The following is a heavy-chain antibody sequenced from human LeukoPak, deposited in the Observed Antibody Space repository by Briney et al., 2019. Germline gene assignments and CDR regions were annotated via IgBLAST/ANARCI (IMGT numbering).Heavy chain of an antibody. V-gene: IGHV3-43*01. D-gene: IGHD5-12*01. CDR3: AKDMVLTGYGPPTKTHGPFDY. Sequence: GGSLRLSCAASGFTFDDYYMHWVRQAPGKGLEWVSLITWDGGSKFYGDSVKGRFTISRDNTRNILYLQMNSLRTEDTAFYFCAKDMVLTGYGPPTKTHGPFDYWGQGTLVTVSS. CDR2: ITWDGGSK. J-gene: IGHJ4*02. CDR1: GFTFDDYY.